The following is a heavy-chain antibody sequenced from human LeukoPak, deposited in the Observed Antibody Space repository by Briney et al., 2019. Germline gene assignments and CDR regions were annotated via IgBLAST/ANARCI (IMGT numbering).Heavy chain of an antibody. V-gene: IGHV1-2*02. Sequence: ASVKVSCKASGYSFTDYYMHWVRQAPGQGLEWMGWINPNSGVTKYAQKFQGRVTMTRDTSISTTYMELSSLMSDDSAVYYCARDPMVRGVVYWGQGTLVTVSS. J-gene: IGHJ4*02. CDR2: INPNSGVT. CDR3: ARDPMVRGVVY. D-gene: IGHD3-10*01. CDR1: GYSFTDYY.